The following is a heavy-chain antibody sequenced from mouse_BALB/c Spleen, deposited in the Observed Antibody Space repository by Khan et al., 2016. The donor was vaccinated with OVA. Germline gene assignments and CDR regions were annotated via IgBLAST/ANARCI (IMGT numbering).Heavy chain of an antibody. J-gene: IGHJ4*01. D-gene: IGHD2-14*01. CDR3: ARVGYSGTMDY. V-gene: IGHV9-3-1*01. CDR1: GYTFTTYG. CDR2: INTYTGES. Sequence: QIQLVQSGPELKKPGVTVKISCNASGYTFTTYGMNWVKQAPGKGLKWMGWINTYTGESTYVDDFKGRFAFSLETSASTAYLQINNLKNEDTATYFCARVGYSGTMDYWGQGTSVTVSA.